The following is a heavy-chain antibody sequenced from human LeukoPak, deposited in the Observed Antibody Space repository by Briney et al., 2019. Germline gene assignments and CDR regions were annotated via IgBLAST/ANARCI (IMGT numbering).Heavy chain of an antibody. D-gene: IGHD6-6*01. V-gene: IGHV1-69*13. CDR2: IIPIFGTA. J-gene: IGHJ4*02. CDR3: ARDRTGIAARDPYYFDY. Sequence: SVKVSCKASGGTFSSYAISWVRQAPGQGLEWMGGIIPIFGTANYAQKFQGRVTITADESTSTAYMELSSLRSEDTAVYYCARDRTGIAARDPYYFDYWGQGTLVTVSS. CDR1: GGTFSSYA.